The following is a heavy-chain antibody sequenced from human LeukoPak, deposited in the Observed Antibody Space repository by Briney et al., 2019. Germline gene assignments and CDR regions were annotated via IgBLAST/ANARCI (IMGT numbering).Heavy chain of an antibody. V-gene: IGHV3-30-3*01. J-gene: IGHJ4*02. CDR3: ASSRTYHYDNSGPADGY. CDR1: GFTFSAHA. Sequence: GGSLRLSCTASGFTFSAHAMHWVRQAPGKGLEWLAVISNDGNKKLYADSVKGRFTLSRDNFNNTLYLQINSLTPEDTAFYYCASSRTYHYDNSGPADGYWGQGTLVTVSS. CDR2: ISNDGNKK. D-gene: IGHD3-22*01.